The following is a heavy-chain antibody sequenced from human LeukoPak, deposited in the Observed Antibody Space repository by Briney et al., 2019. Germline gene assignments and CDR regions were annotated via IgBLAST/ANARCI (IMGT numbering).Heavy chain of an antibody. Sequence: SETLSLTCAVYGGSFSGYYWSWIRQPPGKGLERIGEINHSGSTNYNPSLKSRVTISVDTSKNQFSLKLSSVTAADTAVYYCASSQSIFGVVQYYYYMDVWGKGTTVTVSS. CDR1: GGSFSGYY. J-gene: IGHJ6*03. CDR3: ASSQSIFGVVQYYYYMDV. CDR2: INHSGST. D-gene: IGHD3-3*02. V-gene: IGHV4-34*01.